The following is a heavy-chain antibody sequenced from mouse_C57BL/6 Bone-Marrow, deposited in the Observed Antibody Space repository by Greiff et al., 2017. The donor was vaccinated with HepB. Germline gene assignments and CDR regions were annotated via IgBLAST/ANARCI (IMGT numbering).Heavy chain of an antibody. CDR2: INPYNGGT. Sequence: EVQLQQSGPVLVKPGASVKMSCKASGYTFTDYYMNWVKQSHGKSLEWIGVINPYNGGTSYNQKFKGKATLTVDKSSSTAYMELNSLTSEDSAVYYCASSFITTVPDFDYWGQGTTLTVSS. V-gene: IGHV1-19*01. D-gene: IGHD1-1*01. CDR1: GYTFTDYY. J-gene: IGHJ2*01. CDR3: ASSFITTVPDFDY.